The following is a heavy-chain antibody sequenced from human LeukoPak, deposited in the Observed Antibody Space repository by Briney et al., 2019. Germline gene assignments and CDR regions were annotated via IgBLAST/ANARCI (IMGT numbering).Heavy chain of an antibody. Sequence: ASVKVSCKSSGYTFTSYYMHWVRQAPGQGLDGVGIINPSGGSTSYAQKFQGGVTITRGTSTSTVYMELSSPRSEDTPVYYCARDHYSGSGSPSPSFDYWGQGTLVTVSS. D-gene: IGHD3-10*01. CDR2: INPSGGST. CDR1: GYTFTSYY. J-gene: IGHJ4*02. CDR3: ARDHYSGSGSPSPSFDY. V-gene: IGHV1-46*01.